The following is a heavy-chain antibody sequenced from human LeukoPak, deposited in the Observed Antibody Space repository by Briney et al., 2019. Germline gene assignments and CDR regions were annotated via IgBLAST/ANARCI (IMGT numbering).Heavy chain of an antibody. J-gene: IGHJ6*04. D-gene: IGHD3-9*01. V-gene: IGHV4-4*09. CDR2: IHTSGIT. CDR1: GGSFRSHF. Sequence: SETLSLICTVSGGSFRSHFWSWIRQPPGGGLEGVGYIHTSGITSYSSSLASRVTISLDTSDNHFSLRLSSVTAADTAVYYCARGFYDFLTGYYLDVRGKGTTVTVSA. CDR3: ARGFYDFLTGYYLDV.